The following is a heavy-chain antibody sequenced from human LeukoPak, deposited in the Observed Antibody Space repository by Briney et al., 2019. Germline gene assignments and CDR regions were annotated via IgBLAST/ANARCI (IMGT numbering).Heavy chain of an antibody. D-gene: IGHD6-19*01. Sequence: SETLSLTCTVSGGSISSYYWSWIRQPPGKGLEWIGYIYYSGSTNYNPSLKSRVTISVDTSKNQFSLKLSSVTAADTAVYYCARIREQWLVRVWFDPWGQGTPVTVSS. CDR3: ARIREQWLVRVWFDP. J-gene: IGHJ5*02. CDR1: GGSISSYY. CDR2: IYYSGST. V-gene: IGHV4-59*08.